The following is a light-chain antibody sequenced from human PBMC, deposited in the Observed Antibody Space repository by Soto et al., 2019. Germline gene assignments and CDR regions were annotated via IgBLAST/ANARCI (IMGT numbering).Light chain of an antibody. CDR1: DSNIWYNS. CDR3: GTWDNGLSAVV. Sequence: QAVVTQPPSVSAAPGQKITISCSGSDSNIWYNSVSWYQQLPGTAPKLLISENDERPSDLPDRFSASKSGTSATLGITGLQTGDEATYFCGTWDNGLSAVVFGGGTKLPVL. CDR2: END. V-gene: IGLV1-51*02. J-gene: IGLJ2*01.